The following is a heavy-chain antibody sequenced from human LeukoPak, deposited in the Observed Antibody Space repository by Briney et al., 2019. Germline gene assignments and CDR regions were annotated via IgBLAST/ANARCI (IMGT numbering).Heavy chain of an antibody. Sequence: GGSLSFSVAAPGFPFRNAWRSWFRRAPGKGRDWVGRIKSKTDGGTTDYAAPVKGRFTISRDDSKNTLYLQMNSLKTEDTAVYYCTTNYDILTGYYSGLWFDPWGQGTLVTVSS. J-gene: IGHJ5*02. D-gene: IGHD3-9*01. V-gene: IGHV3-15*01. CDR1: GFPFRNAW. CDR2: IKSKTDGGTT. CDR3: TTNYDILTGYYSGLWFDP.